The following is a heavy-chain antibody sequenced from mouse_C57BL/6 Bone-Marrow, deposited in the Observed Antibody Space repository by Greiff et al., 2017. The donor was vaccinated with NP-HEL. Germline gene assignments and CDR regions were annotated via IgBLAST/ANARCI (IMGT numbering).Heavy chain of an antibody. D-gene: IGHD2-4*01. CDR1: GYTFTSYW. V-gene: IGHV1-59*01. CDR2: IDPSDSYT. CDR3: ARDDYDWFAY. Sequence: VQLQQPGAELVRPGTSVKLSCKASGYTFTSYWMHWVKQRPGQGLEWIGVIDPSDSYTNYNQKFKGKATLTVDTSSSTAYMTLSSLTSEDSAVYYCARDDYDWFAYWGQGTLVTVSA. J-gene: IGHJ3*01.